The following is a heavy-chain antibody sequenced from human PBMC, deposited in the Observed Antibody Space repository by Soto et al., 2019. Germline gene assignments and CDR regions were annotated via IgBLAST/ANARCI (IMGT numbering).Heavy chain of an antibody. Sequence: QLQLQESGPGLVKPSETLSLTCTVSGGSISSSSYNWGWIRQPPGKGLDWIGTMFYSGSTYYNPSLKSRATVTVDTSNNQFSLKLSSVTAADTAVYYCARSAFHSVYYFDYWGQGTLVTVSS. J-gene: IGHJ4*02. CDR3: ARSAFHSVYYFDY. V-gene: IGHV4-39*01. CDR1: GGSISSSSYN. D-gene: IGHD2-8*01. CDR2: MFYSGST.